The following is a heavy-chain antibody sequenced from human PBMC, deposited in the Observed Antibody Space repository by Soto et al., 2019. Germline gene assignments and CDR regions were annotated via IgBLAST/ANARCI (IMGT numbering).Heavy chain of an antibody. J-gene: IGHJ4*02. CDR2: VYNSGST. Sequence: SETLSLTCTVSGGSISSNYWTWIRQPPGKGLEWIGYVYNSGSTNYNPSLKSRVTISDDTSKSQFSLKVDSMTAADTAFYYCARYRREAVAGYTLENWGQGILVTVSP. V-gene: IGHV4-59*01. D-gene: IGHD6-13*01. CDR3: ARYRREAVAGYTLEN. CDR1: GGSISSNY.